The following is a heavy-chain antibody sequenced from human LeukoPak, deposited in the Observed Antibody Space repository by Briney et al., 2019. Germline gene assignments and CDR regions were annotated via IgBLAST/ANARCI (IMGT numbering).Heavy chain of an antibody. J-gene: IGHJ4*02. CDR3: AKDWGSSVGATAFDY. CDR2: ISWDGGRT. D-gene: IGHD1-26*01. Sequence: SGGSLRLSCAASGFSFDDYTMHWVRQAPGKGLEWVSLISWDGGRTYYGDSVKGRFTISRDSSKNSLYLQMNSLRTEDTALYYCAKDWGSSVGATAFDYWGQGTLVTVSS. CDR1: GFSFDDYT. V-gene: IGHV3-43*01.